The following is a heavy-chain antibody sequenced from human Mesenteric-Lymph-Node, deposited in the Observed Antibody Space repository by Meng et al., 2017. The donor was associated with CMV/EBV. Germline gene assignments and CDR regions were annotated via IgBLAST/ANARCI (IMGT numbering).Heavy chain of an antibody. CDR3: ARVVAARVFSPPSIQFYGVDV. CDR2: IYYSGST. CDR1: SGSINSDY. V-gene: IGHV4-59*01. J-gene: IGHJ6*02. D-gene: IGHD6-6*01. Sequence: SETLSLTCTVSSGSINSDYWSWIRQPPGKGLEWIGYIYYSGSTNYNPSLKSRVTISVDTSKNQFSLKLSSVTAADTAVYYCARVVAARVFSPPSIQFYGVDVWGQGTTVTVSS.